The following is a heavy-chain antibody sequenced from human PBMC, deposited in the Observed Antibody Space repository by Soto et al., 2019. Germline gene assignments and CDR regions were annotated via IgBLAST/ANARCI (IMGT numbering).Heavy chain of an antibody. V-gene: IGHV3-74*01. CDR2: INSDGSST. Sequence: EVQLVESGGGLVQPGGSLRLSCAASGFTFSSYWMHWVRQAPGKGLVWVSRINSDGSSTSYADSVKGRFTISRDNAKNTLYLQMNSLRAEDTAVYYCSIRASYYDSSGYFYYWGQGTLVTVSS. CDR3: SIRASYYDSSGYFYY. D-gene: IGHD3-22*01. J-gene: IGHJ4*02. CDR1: GFTFSSYW.